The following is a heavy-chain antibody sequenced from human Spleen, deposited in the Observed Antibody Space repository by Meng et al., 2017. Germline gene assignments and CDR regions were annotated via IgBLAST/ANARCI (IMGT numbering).Heavy chain of an antibody. CDR1: GGAISSNNW. D-gene: IGHD6-19*01. CDR3: AREWYISGRYYFDY. CDR2: IYHSGST. Sequence: QVQLQESGPGLVKPSGTLSLTCAGSGGAISSNNWWSWVRQPPGKGLEWIGEIYHSGSTNSNPSLKSRVTISVDKSKNQFSLNLTSVTAADTAVYYCAREWYISGRYYFDYWGQGTLVTVSS. J-gene: IGHJ4*02. V-gene: IGHV4-4*02.